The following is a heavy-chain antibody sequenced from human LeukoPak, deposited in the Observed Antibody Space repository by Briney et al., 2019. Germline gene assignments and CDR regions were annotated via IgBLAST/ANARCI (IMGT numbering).Heavy chain of an antibody. J-gene: IGHJ4*02. Sequence: GGSLRLSCAASGFTFSSYAMHWVRQAPGKGLEWVAVISYDGSNKYYADSVKGRFTISRDNAKNSLYLQMNSLRAEDTAVYYCARDRSGWHYFDYWGQGTLVTVSS. CDR2: ISYDGSNK. V-gene: IGHV3-30-3*01. D-gene: IGHD6-19*01. CDR3: ARDRSGWHYFDY. CDR1: GFTFSSYA.